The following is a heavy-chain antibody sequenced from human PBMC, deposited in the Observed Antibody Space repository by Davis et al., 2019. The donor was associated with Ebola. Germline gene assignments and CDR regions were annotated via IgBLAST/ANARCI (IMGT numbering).Heavy chain of an antibody. CDR2: IWYDGSNK. CDR3: ARDRPDYGDYGGYGFDY. J-gene: IGHJ4*02. D-gene: IGHD4-17*01. Sequence: GESLKISCAASGFTFSDYYMSWIRQAPGKGLEWVAVIWYDGSNKYYADSMKGRFTISRDNSKNTLYLQMNSLRAEDTAVYYCARDRPDYGDYGGYGFDYWGQGTLVTVSS. CDR1: GFTFSDYY. V-gene: IGHV3-33*08.